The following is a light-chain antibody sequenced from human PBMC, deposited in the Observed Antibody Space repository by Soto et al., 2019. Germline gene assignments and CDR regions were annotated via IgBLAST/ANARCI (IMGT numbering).Light chain of an antibody. Sequence: DIRMTQSPSSLSASVGDRVTITCRASQDIDKYLNWYQQKPGKAPKLLIFDASNLEPGVPSRFSGSGSGTHFSLTISSLRPEDIATYYCQQYDKLLTFGGGTKVEL. CDR2: DAS. CDR3: QQYDKLLT. CDR1: QDIDKY. J-gene: IGKJ4*01. V-gene: IGKV1-33*01.